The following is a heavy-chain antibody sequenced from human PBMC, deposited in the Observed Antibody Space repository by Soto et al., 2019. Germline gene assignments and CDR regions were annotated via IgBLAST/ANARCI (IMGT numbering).Heavy chain of an antibody. Sequence: SVKVYCKGVGYTFSSFGIHWVRQTPGQGLEWMGWIRGYNGNIKYAEKFQGRVTMATETSTSTAYMELRSLGSDDTALYYCARGHERQQWLVRHHYYGLEVWGQGTTVTVSS. CDR1: GYTFSSFG. CDR2: IRGYNGNI. J-gene: IGHJ6*02. V-gene: IGHV1-18*01. D-gene: IGHD6-19*01. CDR3: ARGHERQQWLVRHHYYGLEV.